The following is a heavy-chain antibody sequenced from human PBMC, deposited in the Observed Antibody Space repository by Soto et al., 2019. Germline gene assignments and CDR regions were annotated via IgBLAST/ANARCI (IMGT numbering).Heavy chain of an antibody. Sequence: QVQLQESGPGLVKPSGTLSLACAVSGDSISSHNWWIWVRQPPGKGLEWIGGIYHSGTTGYNPYLKSRGTISVDKSKNQVSRKLSSVTAADTAVYYCAGRRDGAGSLDYWGQGTLVTVSS. CDR1: GDSISSHNW. V-gene: IGHV4-4*02. J-gene: IGHJ4*02. CDR2: IYHSGTT. D-gene: IGHD3-10*01. CDR3: AGRRDGAGSLDY.